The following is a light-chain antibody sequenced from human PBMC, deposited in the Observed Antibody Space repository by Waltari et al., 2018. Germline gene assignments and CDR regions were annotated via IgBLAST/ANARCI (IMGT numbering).Light chain of an antibody. J-gene: IGKJ1*01. V-gene: IGKV1-5*03. Sequence: DIQMTQSPSTLSASIGDTVTITCRASRDISRWLAWYQQKPGKAPNLLISKASTLESGVPSRFNGSGSGTPFSLTLSSLQPDDFATYYCQQYKTYSPWAFGQGTKVEIK. CDR3: QQYKTYSPWA. CDR1: RDISRW. CDR2: KAS.